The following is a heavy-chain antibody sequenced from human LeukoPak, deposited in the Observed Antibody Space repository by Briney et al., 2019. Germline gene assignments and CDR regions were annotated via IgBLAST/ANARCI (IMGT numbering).Heavy chain of an antibody. D-gene: IGHD3-10*01. CDR1: GFTFSSYA. CDR2: ISGSGAST. CDR3: AKDPSYSGENY. Sequence: GGSLRLSCAASGFTFSSYAMSWVRQAPGKGLEWVSVISGSGASTYYADSVKGRFTISRDNSKNMLYMQMSCLRAEDTAVYYCAKDPSYSGENYWGQGTLVTVSS. J-gene: IGHJ4*02. V-gene: IGHV3-23*01.